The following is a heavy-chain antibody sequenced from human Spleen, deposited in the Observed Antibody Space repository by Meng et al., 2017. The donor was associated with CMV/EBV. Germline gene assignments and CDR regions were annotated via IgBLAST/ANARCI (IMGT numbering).Heavy chain of an antibody. Sequence: ASVKVSCKASGYTFTSYGISWVRQAPGQGLEWMGWISAYNGNTNYAQKLQGRVTMTTDTSTSTAYMELRSLRSEDTAVYYCARTFRTTLFGVVIFDGLDVWGQGTTVTVSS. V-gene: IGHV1-18*01. J-gene: IGHJ6*02. CDR2: ISAYNGNT. D-gene: IGHD3-3*01. CDR3: ARTFRTTLFGVVIFDGLDV. CDR1: GYTFTSYG.